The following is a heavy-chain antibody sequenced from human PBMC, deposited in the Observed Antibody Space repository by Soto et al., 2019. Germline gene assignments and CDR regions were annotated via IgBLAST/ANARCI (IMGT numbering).Heavy chain of an antibody. CDR3: ARGAPVFIQH. J-gene: IGHJ1*01. Sequence: SETLSLTCAVSGVSISSGGYSWSWIRQPPGKGLEWIGYIYHSGSTYYNPSLKSRVTISVDRSKNQFSLKLSSVTAADTAVYYCARGAPVFIQHWGQATLVTVSS. D-gene: IGHD3-10*01. CDR1: GVSISSGGYS. CDR2: IYHSGST. V-gene: IGHV4-30-2*01.